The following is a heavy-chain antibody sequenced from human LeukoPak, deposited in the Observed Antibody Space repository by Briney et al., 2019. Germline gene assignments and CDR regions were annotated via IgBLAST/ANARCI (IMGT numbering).Heavy chain of an antibody. V-gene: IGHV1-2*02. CDR1: GYTFTGYY. D-gene: IGHD5-18*01. Sequence: ASVKVSCKASGYTFTGYYMHWVRQAPGQGLEWMGWINPNSGGTNYAQKFQGRVTMTRGTSISTAYMELSRLRSDDTAVYYCARDPFRRGYSYGYYWGQGTLVTVSS. CDR3: ARDPFRRGYSYGYY. J-gene: IGHJ4*02. CDR2: INPNSGGT.